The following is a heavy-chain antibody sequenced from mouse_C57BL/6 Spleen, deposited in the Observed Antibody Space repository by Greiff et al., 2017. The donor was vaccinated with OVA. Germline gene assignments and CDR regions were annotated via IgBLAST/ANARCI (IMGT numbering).Heavy chain of an antibody. J-gene: IGHJ2*01. D-gene: IGHD1-1*01. CDR1: GYTFTSYW. V-gene: IGHV1-52*01. CDR2: IDPSDSET. Sequence: QVQLKQPGAELVRPGSSVKLSCKASGYTFTSYWMHWVKQRPIQGLEWIGNIDPSDSETHYNQKFKDKATLTVDKSSSTAYMQLSSLTSEDSAVYYCARPRYYGSSYYFDYWGQGTTLTVSS. CDR3: ARPRYYGSSYYFDY.